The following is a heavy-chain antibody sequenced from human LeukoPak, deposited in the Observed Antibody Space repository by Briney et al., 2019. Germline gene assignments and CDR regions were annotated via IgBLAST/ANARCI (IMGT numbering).Heavy chain of an antibody. Sequence: PSETLSLTCSVSGESTTSYYWSWIRQSAGKGLEWIGRIYAPGSTNYNPSLKSRVTMSIDTSKNQFSLKLSSVTAADTAVYYCARQEDYYDSSTTFDYWGQGTLVTVSS. CDR2: IYAPGST. CDR3: ARQEDYYDSSTTFDY. J-gene: IGHJ4*02. D-gene: IGHD3-22*01. V-gene: IGHV4-4*07. CDR1: GESTTSYY.